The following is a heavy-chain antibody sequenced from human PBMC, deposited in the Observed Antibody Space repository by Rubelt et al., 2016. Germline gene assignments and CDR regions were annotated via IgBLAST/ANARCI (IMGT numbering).Heavy chain of an antibody. Sequence: QVQLQQWGAGLLKPSETLSLTCAVYGGSFSGYYWSWIRQPPGKGLEWIGEINHSGSTNYNPSLKSRGTISVEPSKNQFSLKLSSVTAAETAVYYCARVRRGQDGFDYWGQGTLVTVSS. CDR2: INHSGST. D-gene: IGHD2-15*01. J-gene: IGHJ4*02. CDR3: ARVRRGQDGFDY. V-gene: IGHV4-34*01. CDR1: GGSFSGYY.